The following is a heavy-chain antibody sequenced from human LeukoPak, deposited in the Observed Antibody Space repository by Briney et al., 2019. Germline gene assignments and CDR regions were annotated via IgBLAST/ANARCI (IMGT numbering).Heavy chain of an antibody. CDR2: IYHSGST. V-gene: IGHV4-4*02. J-gene: IGHJ4*02. D-gene: IGHD5-18*01. CDR1: GGFITSGRW. Sequence: SETLSLTCTVSGGFITSGRWWTWVRQSPGQGLEWIGEIYHSGSTNYNPSLTGRVTISVDKSKSQFSLTLTSVTAADTAVYYCARHAGLSYGFDYWGQGTLVTVFS. CDR3: ARHAGLSYGFDY.